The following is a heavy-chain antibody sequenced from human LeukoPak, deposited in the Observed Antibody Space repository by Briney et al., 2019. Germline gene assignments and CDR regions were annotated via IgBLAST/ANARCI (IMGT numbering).Heavy chain of an antibody. J-gene: IGHJ4*02. V-gene: IGHV1-8*03. CDR1: GNSHTELS. Sequence: ASVKVSCKVSGNSHTELSMHWVRQATGQGLEWMGWMNPNSGNTGYAQKLQGRVTITRNTSISTAYMELSSLRSEDTAVYYCARAQGDFDYWGQGTLVTVSS. CDR2: MNPNSGNT. CDR3: ARAQGDFDY.